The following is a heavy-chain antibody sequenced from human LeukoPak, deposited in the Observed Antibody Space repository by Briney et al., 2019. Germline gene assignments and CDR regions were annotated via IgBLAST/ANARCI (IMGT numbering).Heavy chain of an antibody. CDR3: ARAPIYYDILTGYYDDKTYFDY. J-gene: IGHJ4*02. CDR2: IIPIFGTA. D-gene: IGHD3-9*01. V-gene: IGHV1-69*13. Sequence: LVKVSCKASGGTFSSYAISWVRQAPGQGLEWMGGIIPIFGTANYAQKFQGRVTITADESTSTAYMELSSLRSEDTAVYYCARAPIYYDILTGYYDDKTYFDYWGQGTLVTVSS. CDR1: GGTFSSYA.